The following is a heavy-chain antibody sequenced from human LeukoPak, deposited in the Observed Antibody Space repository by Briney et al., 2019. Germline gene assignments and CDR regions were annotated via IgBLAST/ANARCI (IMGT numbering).Heavy chain of an antibody. CDR1: GSSIRSYY. D-gene: IGHD4-23*01. V-gene: IGHV4-59*01. Sequence: PSETLSLTCTVSGSSIRSYYWSWIRQAPGKGLEWVGFISYSVYTCYSASLQSRVAISVDTSKSQFSLSLTSMTAGDTAIYYCVRGRNENGGMFFDSWAQGTLVTVSS. J-gene: IGHJ4*02. CDR3: VRGRNENGGMFFDS. CDR2: ISYSVYT.